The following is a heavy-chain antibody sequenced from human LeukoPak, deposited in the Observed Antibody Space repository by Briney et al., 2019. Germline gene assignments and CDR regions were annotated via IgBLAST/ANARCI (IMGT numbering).Heavy chain of an antibody. Sequence: GGSLRLSCAASGFTFSSYSMNWVRQAPGKGLEWVSSISSSSSYIYYADSVKGRFTISRDNAKNSLYLQMNSLRAEDTAVYYCARGRRKGYCSSTSCYGRGHNWFDPWGQGTLVTVSS. D-gene: IGHD2-2*01. V-gene: IGHV3-21*01. CDR1: GFTFSSYS. CDR3: ARGRRKGYCSSTSCYGRGHNWFDP. J-gene: IGHJ5*02. CDR2: ISSSSSYI.